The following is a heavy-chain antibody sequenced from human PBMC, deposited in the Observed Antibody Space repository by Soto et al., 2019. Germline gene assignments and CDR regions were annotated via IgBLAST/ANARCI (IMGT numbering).Heavy chain of an antibody. CDR3: ARDAYYYDFWSGRARNWFDP. CDR1: GYTFTSYA. J-gene: IGHJ5*02. D-gene: IGHD3-3*01. CDR2: INAGNGNT. V-gene: IGHV1-3*01. Sequence: QVQLVQSGAEVKKPGASVKVSCKASGYTFTSYAMHWVRQAPGQRLEWMGWINAGNGNTKYSQKFQGRVTITRDTSASTAYMELSSLRSEDTAVYYCARDAYYYDFWSGRARNWFDPWGQGTLVTVSS.